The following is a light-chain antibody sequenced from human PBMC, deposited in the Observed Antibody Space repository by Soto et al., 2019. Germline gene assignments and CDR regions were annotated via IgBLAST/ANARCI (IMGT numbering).Light chain of an antibody. J-gene: IGLJ1*01. CDR3: GTWDSSLGLYV. CDR1: SSNIGNSY. V-gene: IGLV1-51*02. CDR2: ENN. Sequence: QSVLTQPPSVSAAPGQKVTISCSGSSSNIGNSYVSWYQQLPGTAPKLLIYENNKRPSGIPDRFSGSKSGTSATLGITGLQTGDEADYYCGTWDSSLGLYVFGTGTKLTV.